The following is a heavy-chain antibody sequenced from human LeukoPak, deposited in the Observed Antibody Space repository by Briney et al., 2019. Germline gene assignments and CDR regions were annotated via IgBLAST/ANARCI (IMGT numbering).Heavy chain of an antibody. CDR2: ISSSSSYI. CDR1: GFTFSSYS. J-gene: IGHJ3*02. V-gene: IGHV3-21*01. D-gene: IGHD3-22*01. Sequence: GGSLRLSCAASGFTFSSYSMNWVRQAPGKGLEWVSSISSSSSYIYYADSVKSRFTISRDNAKDSLYLQMNSLRAEDTAVYYCARDGDYYDKKAFDIWGQGTMVTVSS. CDR3: ARDGDYYDKKAFDI.